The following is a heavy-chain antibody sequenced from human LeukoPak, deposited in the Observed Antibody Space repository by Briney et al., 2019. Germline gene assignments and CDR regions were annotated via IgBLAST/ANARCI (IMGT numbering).Heavy chain of an antibody. D-gene: IGHD4-11*01. CDR1: GGSISSYY. Sequence: TSETLSLTCTVSGGSISSYYWSWIRQPPGKGLEWIGYIYYSGSTNYNPSLKSRVTISVDTSKNQFSLKLSSVTAADTAVYYCARDVWPGDYSNYGAFDIWGQGTMVTVSS. CDR2: IYYSGST. J-gene: IGHJ3*02. V-gene: IGHV4-59*01. CDR3: ARDVWPGDYSNYGAFDI.